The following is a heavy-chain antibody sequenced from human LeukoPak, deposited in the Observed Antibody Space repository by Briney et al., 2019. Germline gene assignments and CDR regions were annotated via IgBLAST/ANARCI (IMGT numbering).Heavy chain of an antibody. CDR2: ISWNSGSI. V-gene: IGHV3-9*01. CDR1: GFTFDDYA. D-gene: IGHD5-18*01. J-gene: IGHJ6*02. Sequence: PGRSLRLSCAASGFTFDDYAMHWVRQAPGKGLEWVSGISWNSGSIGYADSVKGRFTISRDNSKNTLYLQMNSLGAEDTAVYYCAKHEVTAMVNYYYYGMDVWGQGTTVTVSS. CDR3: AKHEVTAMVNYYYYGMDV.